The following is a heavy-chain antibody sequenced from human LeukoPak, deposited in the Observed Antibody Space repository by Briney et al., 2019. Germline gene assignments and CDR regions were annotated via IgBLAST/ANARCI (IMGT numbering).Heavy chain of an antibody. J-gene: IGHJ3*02. Sequence: PSETLSLTCAVYGGSFSGYYWSWIRQPPGKGLEWIGEINHSGSTNYNPSLKSRVTISVDTSKNQFSLKLSSVTAADTGVYYCARDNVVDAFDIWGQGTMVTVSS. CDR2: INHSGST. CDR3: ARDNVVDAFDI. CDR1: GGSFSGYY. D-gene: IGHD2-15*01. V-gene: IGHV4-34*01.